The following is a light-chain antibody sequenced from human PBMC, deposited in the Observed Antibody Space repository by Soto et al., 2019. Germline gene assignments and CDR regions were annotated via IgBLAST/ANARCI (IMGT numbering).Light chain of an antibody. CDR1: QSIRGTF. CDR3: QQYDSGWT. Sequence: EIVLTQSPGTLSLSPGERATLSCRASQSIRGTFLAWYQHKPGQAPRVLIYGASRWATGIPDRFSGSGSGTDFPLTISRLEPEDFALYYCQQYDSGWTFGQGTKVEMK. V-gene: IGKV3-20*01. CDR2: GAS. J-gene: IGKJ1*01.